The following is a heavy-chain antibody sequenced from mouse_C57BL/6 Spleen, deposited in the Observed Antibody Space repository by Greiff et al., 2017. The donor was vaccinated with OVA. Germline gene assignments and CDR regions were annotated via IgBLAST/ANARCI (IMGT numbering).Heavy chain of an antibody. Sequence: DVMLVESGGGLVQPGGSLKLSCAASGFTFSDYYMYWVRQTPEKRLEWVAYISNGGGSTYYPDTVKGRFTISRDNAKNTLYLQMSRLKSEDTAMYYRARHETYAMDYWGQGTSVTVSS. J-gene: IGHJ4*01. CDR2: ISNGGGST. CDR1: GFTFSDYY. V-gene: IGHV5-12*01. CDR3: ARHETYAMDY.